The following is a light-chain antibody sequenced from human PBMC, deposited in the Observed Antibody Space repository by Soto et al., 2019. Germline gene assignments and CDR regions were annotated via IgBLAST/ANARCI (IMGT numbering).Light chain of an antibody. CDR1: QGIKSW. V-gene: IGKV1-12*01. CDR2: AAS. J-gene: IGKJ4*01. Sequence: DIQMTQSPSSVSASVVDRVTITCRASQGIKSWLAWYQHKPGQAPKVLIFAASSLQSGVPSRFSGSGSGTDFTLTINNLQPEDFATYFCQQVNSFPLTFGGGTKVDIK. CDR3: QQVNSFPLT.